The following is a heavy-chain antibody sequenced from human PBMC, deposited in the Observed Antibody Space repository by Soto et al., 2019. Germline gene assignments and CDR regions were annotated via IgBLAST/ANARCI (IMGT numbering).Heavy chain of an antibody. CDR2: IKHDAGEL. D-gene: IGHD1-1*01. CDR3: LKVVFFRETGAFDF. Sequence: EVQLVESGGALGQPGGSLRLSCAASGFTFSNYWMSWVLQAPGKGLEWVDSIKHDAGELQYVDSVKGRFTISRDNADNSLDLQLNSLRAEDTDVYRCLKVVFFRETGAFDFWGQGTLVTVS. CDR1: GFTFSNYW. V-gene: IGHV3-7*01. J-gene: IGHJ3*01.